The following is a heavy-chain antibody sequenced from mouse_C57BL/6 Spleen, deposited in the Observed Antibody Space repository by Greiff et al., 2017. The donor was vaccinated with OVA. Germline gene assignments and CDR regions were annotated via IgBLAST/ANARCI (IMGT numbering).Heavy chain of an antibody. CDR3: AMANYYGSSHFDY. D-gene: IGHD1-1*01. V-gene: IGHV5-17*01. J-gene: IGHJ2*01. CDR1: GFTFSDYG. Sequence: EVNLVESGGGLVKPGGSLKLSCAASGFTFSDYGMHWVRQAPEKGLEWVAYISSGSSTIYYADTVKGRFTISRDNAKNTLFLQMTSLRSEDTAMYYCAMANYYGSSHFDYWGQGTTLTVSS. CDR2: ISSGSSTI.